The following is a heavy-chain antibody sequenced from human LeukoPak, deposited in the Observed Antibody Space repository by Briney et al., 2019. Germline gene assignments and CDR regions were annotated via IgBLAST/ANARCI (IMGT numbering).Heavy chain of an antibody. D-gene: IGHD2-2*01. V-gene: IGHV4-4*07. J-gene: IGHJ4*02. Sequence: SETLSLTCTVSGVSFSSYYWSWIRQPAGKGLEWIGRIYISGSTNYNPSLKSRVTMSVDTSKNQFSLKLSSVTAADTAVYYCARHLGSASPFDYWGQGSLITVSS. CDR3: ARHLGSASPFDY. CDR1: GVSFSSYY. CDR2: IYISGST.